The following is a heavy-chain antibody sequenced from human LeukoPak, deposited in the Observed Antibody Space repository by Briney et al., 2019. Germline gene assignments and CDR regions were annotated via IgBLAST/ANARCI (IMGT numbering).Heavy chain of an antibody. V-gene: IGHV3-11*01. CDR3: AREIVAGTFDC. CDR2: IGGSDSIV. Sequence: KPGGSLRLSCAASGFTLNDYYMSWIRQAPGKGLEWVSDIGGSDSIVSYGYSVKGRFTISRDIATNSLYLQMNSLRAEDTAVYYCAREIVAGTFDCWGQGTLVAVSS. D-gene: IGHD6-19*01. J-gene: IGHJ4*02. CDR1: GFTLNDYY.